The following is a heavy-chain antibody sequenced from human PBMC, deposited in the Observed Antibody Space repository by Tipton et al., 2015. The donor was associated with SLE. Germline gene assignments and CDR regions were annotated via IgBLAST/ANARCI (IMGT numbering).Heavy chain of an antibody. CDR3: AREGRGSSGFDY. Sequence: TLSLTCTVSGGSISSYYWSWIRQPPGKGLEWIGYISYSGSTNYNPSLKSRVTISVDTSKNQFSLELRSVTAADTAVYYCAREGRGSSGFDYWGQGTLVTVSS. D-gene: IGHD6-6*01. CDR2: ISYSGST. V-gene: IGHV4-59*01. CDR1: GGSISSYY. J-gene: IGHJ4*02.